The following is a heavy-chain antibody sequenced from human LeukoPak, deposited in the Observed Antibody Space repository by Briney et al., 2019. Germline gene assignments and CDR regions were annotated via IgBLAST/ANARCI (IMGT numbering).Heavy chain of an antibody. D-gene: IGHD6-13*01. V-gene: IGHV1-2*04. CDR3: ARSASYSSSWYGSYYFDY. J-gene: IGHJ4*02. CDR1: GYTFTGYY. CDR2: INPNSGGT. Sequence: ASVKVSCKASGYTFTGYYMHWVRQAPGQGLEWVGWINPNSGGTNYAQKFQGWVTMTRDTSISTAYMELSRLRSDDTAVYYCARSASYSSSWYGSYYFDYWGQGTLVTVSS.